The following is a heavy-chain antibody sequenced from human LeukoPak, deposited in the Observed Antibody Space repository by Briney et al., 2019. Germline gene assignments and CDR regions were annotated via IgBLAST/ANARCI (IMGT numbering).Heavy chain of an antibody. V-gene: IGHV1-2*02. Sequence: GPSLTLSCTPSGYTFTVYYMHWVRQAPGQRLEWMGWINTNSRSTNYAQNSQARVTINRDPSIRTAYLELRRLTPEAPPVYSWPRSSIRVTMGTYYMDVWGKGATVTVSS. J-gene: IGHJ6*03. CDR1: GYTFTVYY. CDR2: INTNSRST. CDR3: PRSSIRVTMGTYYMDV. D-gene: IGHD3-10*01.